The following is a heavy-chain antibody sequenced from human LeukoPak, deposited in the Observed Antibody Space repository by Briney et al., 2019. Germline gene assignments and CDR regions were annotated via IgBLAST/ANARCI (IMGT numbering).Heavy chain of an antibody. V-gene: IGHV1-8*01. CDR3: ARVGRVWFGELFIDY. D-gene: IGHD3-10*01. J-gene: IGHJ4*02. Sequence: ASVKVSCKASGYTFTSYDINWVRQATGQGLEWMGWMNPNSGSTGYAQKFQGRVTMTRNTSISTAYMELSSLRSEDTAVYYCARVGRVWFGELFIDYWGQGTLVTVSP. CDR1: GYTFTSYD. CDR2: MNPNSGST.